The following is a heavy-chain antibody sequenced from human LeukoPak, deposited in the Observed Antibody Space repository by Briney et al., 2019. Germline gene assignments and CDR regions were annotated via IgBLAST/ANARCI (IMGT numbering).Heavy chain of an antibody. V-gene: IGHV4-59*12. CDR3: ARDQGGPFDF. Sequence: SETLSLTCTVSGGSISTNYWTWIRQPPGKGLEWIGYTYYSGSTNYNPSLKSRVTISLDTSKNHFSLRLSSLTAADTAVYYCARDQGGPFDFWGWGILVTVSS. CDR1: GGSISTNY. J-gene: IGHJ4*02. CDR2: TYYSGST.